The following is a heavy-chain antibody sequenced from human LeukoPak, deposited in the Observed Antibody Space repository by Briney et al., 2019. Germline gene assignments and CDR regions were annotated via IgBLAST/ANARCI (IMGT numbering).Heavy chain of an antibody. D-gene: IGHD5-24*01. CDR2: IYYSGGT. J-gene: IGHJ4*02. CDR3: ARGVDQMATPLY. Sequence: SGTLSLTCTVSGGSISSSSYYWGWIRQPPGKGLEWIGSIYYSGGTYYNPSLKSRVTISVDTSKNQFSLKLSSVTAADTAVYYCARGVDQMATPLYWGQGTLVTVSS. V-gene: IGHV4-39*07. CDR1: GGSISSSSYY.